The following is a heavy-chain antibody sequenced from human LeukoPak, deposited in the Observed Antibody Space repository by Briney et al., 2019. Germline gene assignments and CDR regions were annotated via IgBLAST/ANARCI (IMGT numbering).Heavy chain of an antibody. V-gene: IGHV3-73*01. J-gene: IGHJ5*02. CDR3: TRRMITFGGVIGPFDP. D-gene: IGHD3-16*02. CDR2: VRSKANSYAT. CDR1: GFTFSGSA. Sequence: GGSLRLSCAASGFTFSGSAMHWVRQASGKGLEWVGRVRSKANSYATAYAASVKGRFTISRDDSKNTAYLQMNSLKTEDTAVYYCTRRMITFGGVIGPFDPWGQGTLVTVSS.